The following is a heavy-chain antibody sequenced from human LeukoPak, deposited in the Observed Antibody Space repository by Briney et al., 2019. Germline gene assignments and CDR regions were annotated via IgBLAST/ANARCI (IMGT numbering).Heavy chain of an antibody. CDR3: SRTEYSGYVPALDWYFHL. CDR2: IYTSGSS. V-gene: IGHV4-4*07. J-gene: IGHJ2*01. Sequence: SGTLSLTCIVSGGTISSYYWHWIRQPAGKGLEWVGRIYTSGSSNYNPSPMSRGSISLDKTKNQSPFMRSTVPPADTAVYYLSRTEYSGYVPALDWYFHLWGRGTLLTVS. D-gene: IGHD5-12*01. CDR1: GGTISSYY.